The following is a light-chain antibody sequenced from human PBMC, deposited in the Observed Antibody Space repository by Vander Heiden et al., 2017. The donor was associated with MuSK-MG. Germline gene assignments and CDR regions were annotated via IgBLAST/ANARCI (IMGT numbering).Light chain of an antibody. CDR2: EAS. CDR3: ASFGGDNNVL. V-gene: IGLV2-8*01. CDR1: SSDIGGYNY. Sequence: QSALTQPPSASGSPGQSVTISCTGTSSDIGGYNYVSWYQQHPGKVPKLIIYEASERPSGVPDRFSGSKSGNTASLTVSGLQAEDEADYYCASFGGDNNVLFGGGTKVTVL. J-gene: IGLJ2*01.